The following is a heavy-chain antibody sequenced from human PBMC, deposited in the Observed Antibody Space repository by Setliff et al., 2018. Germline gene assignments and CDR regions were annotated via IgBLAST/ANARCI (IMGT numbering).Heavy chain of an antibody. V-gene: IGHV4-61*08. CDR1: GGSISSDDNY. CDR3: ARDTRVRDSSSVPSDTFDI. J-gene: IGHJ3*02. D-gene: IGHD2-15*01. CDR2: INYSGNS. Sequence: SETLSLTCTVSGGSISSDDNYWSWIRQPPGKGLEWIGNINYSGNSNYIPSLKSRVTISVDTPKNQFSLKLSSVTAADTAVYYCARDTRVRDSSSVPSDTFDIWGRGTMVTVS.